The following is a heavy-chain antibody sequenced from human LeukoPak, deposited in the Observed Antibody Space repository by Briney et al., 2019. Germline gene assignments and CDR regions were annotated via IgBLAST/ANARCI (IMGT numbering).Heavy chain of an antibody. D-gene: IGHD5-18*01. V-gene: IGHV4-34*01. Sequence: SETLSLTCAVYGGSFSGYYWSWIRQPPGKGLEWVGEINHSGSTNYNPSLKSRVTISVDTSKNQFSLKLSSVTAADTAVYYCARSRIQLWSTPYDYWGQGTLVTVSS. CDR3: ARSRIQLWSTPYDY. J-gene: IGHJ4*02. CDR1: GGSFSGYY. CDR2: INHSGST.